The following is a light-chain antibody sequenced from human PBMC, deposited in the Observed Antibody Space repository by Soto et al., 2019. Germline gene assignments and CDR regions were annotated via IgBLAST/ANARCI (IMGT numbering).Light chain of an antibody. CDR3: QQSYSTPPLT. CDR1: QSINNY. Sequence: DIQMTQSPSSLSASVGDRVTITCRASQSINNYLNWYQQKPGKAPKLLIYAASSLQSGVPSRFSGSASGTAFTLTISSLQPEDFATYYCQQSYSTPPLTFGGGTKVEIK. CDR2: AAS. V-gene: IGKV1-39*01. J-gene: IGKJ4*01.